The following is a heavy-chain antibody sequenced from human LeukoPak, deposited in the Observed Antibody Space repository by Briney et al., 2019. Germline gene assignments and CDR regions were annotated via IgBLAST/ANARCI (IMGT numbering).Heavy chain of an antibody. D-gene: IGHD3-9*01. CDR3: AKAQYFDWPTEGNPSAFDI. V-gene: IGHV3-48*04. Sequence: GGSLRLSCAASGFTFSSYSMNWVRQAPGKGLEWVSYISSSSSTIYYADSVKGRFTISRDNSKNSLYLQMNSLRAEDTALYYCAKAQYFDWPTEGNPSAFDIWGQGTMVTVSS. CDR1: GFTFSSYS. J-gene: IGHJ3*02. CDR2: ISSSSSTI.